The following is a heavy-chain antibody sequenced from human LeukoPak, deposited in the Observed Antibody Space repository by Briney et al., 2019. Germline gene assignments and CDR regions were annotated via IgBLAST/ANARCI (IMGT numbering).Heavy chain of an antibody. CDR3: ARFLVPSASFDY. CDR1: GGSISSYY. J-gene: IGHJ4*02. D-gene: IGHD2-2*01. Sequence: SETLSLTCTVSGGSISSYYWSWIRQPPGKGLEWIGYIYYSGSTNYNPSLKSRVTISVDTSKNQFSLKLSSVTAADTAVYYCARFLVPSASFDYWGQGTLVTVSS. CDR2: IYYSGST. V-gene: IGHV4-59*01.